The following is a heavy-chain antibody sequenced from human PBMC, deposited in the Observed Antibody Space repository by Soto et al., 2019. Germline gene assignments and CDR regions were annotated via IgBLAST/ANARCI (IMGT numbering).Heavy chain of an antibody. CDR3: ARIHFGDEPSYYYYGMDV. CDR1: GGSFSSGDYY. V-gene: IGHV4-30-4*01. D-gene: IGHD4-17*01. J-gene: IGHJ6*02. CDR2: IYYTGST. Sequence: QVQPQESGPGVVKPSQTLSLTCTVSGGSFSSGDYYWSWVRQPPGKGLEWIGYIYYTGSTFNNPSLKSRVSISIDTSKTQFSLKLSSVTAADTAVYYCARIHFGDEPSYYYYGMDVWGQGTTVTVSS.